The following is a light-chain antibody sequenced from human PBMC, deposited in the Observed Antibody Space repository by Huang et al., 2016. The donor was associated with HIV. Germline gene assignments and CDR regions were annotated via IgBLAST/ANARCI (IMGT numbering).Light chain of an antibody. CDR1: QSVRNY. J-gene: IGKJ1*01. Sequence: EIVLTQSPATLSLSPGERATLSCRASQSVRNYLAWYQQKPGQAPRLLIYDAANRATGTPARFSGSGSGTDFTVTISSLEPEDFAVYYCQQRSDWPPWTFGQGTKVEIK. V-gene: IGKV3-11*01. CDR2: DAA. CDR3: QQRSDWPPWT.